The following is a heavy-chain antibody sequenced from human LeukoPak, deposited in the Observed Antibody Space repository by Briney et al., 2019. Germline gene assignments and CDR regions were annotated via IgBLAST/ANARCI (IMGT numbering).Heavy chain of an antibody. Sequence: SVKVSCKASGYTFTSYDINWVRQATGQGLEWMGWMNPNSGNTGYAQKFQGRVTMTRNTSISTAYMELSSLRSEDTAVYYCAATYYYDSSGYYRSDYWGQGTLVTVSS. J-gene: IGHJ4*02. CDR2: MNPNSGNT. CDR3: AATYYYDSSGYYRSDY. D-gene: IGHD3-22*01. V-gene: IGHV1-8*01. CDR1: GYTFTSYD.